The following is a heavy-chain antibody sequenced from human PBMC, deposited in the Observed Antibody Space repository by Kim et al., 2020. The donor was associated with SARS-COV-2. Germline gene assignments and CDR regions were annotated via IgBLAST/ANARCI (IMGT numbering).Heavy chain of an antibody. V-gene: IGHV3-48*03. CDR2: ISSSGSTI. D-gene: IGHD3-22*01. Sequence: GGSLRLSCAASGFTFSSYEMNWVRQAPGKGLEWVSYISSSGSTIYYADSVKGRFTISRDNAKNSLYLQMNSLRAEDTAVYYCARDGDYYDSSGYRGYYGMDVWGQGTTVTVSS. CDR3: ARDGDYYDSSGYRGYYGMDV. J-gene: IGHJ6*02. CDR1: GFTFSSYE.